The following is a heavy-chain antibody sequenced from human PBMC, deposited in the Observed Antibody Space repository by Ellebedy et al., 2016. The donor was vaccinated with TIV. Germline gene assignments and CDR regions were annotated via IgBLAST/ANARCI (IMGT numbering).Heavy chain of an antibody. J-gene: IGHJ4*02. CDR2: ISSYNGKT. D-gene: IGHD3-22*01. Sequence: AASVKVSCKASGYTFTIYGINWVRQAPGQGLEWMGWISSYNGKTNYAQKFQGRVTMTTDTSTSTAYMELRSLRSDDTAVYYCATSKLYLDTSGYFDYWGQGTLVTVSS. CDR3: ATSKLYLDTSGYFDY. V-gene: IGHV1-18*04. CDR1: GYTFTIYG.